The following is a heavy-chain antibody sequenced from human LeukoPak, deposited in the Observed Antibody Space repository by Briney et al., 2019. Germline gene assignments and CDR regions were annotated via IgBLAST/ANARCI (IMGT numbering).Heavy chain of an antibody. CDR3: AKEGKYSSSSVDY. J-gene: IGHJ4*02. CDR2: ISYDGSNK. D-gene: IGHD6-6*01. Sequence: PGRSLRLSCAASGFTFSSYGMHWVRQAPGKGLEWVAVISYDGSNKYYADSVKGRFTISRDNSKNTLYLQMNSLRAEDTAVYYCAKEGKYSSSSVDYWGQGTLVTVSS. CDR1: GFTFSSYG. V-gene: IGHV3-30*18.